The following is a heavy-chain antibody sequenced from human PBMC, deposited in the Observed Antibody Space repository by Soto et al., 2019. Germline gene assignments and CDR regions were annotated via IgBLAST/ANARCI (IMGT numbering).Heavy chain of an antibody. Sequence: LRLSCSASGFTFSSYAMHWVRQAPGKGLEYVSGVRGNGDPPFYADSVKGRFTISRDNSKDTLYLQMSSLSADDTAVYYCVKSRGGNNFDFFDWGQGALVTVSS. D-gene: IGHD5-12*01. CDR3: VKSRGGNNFDFFD. CDR1: GFTFSSYA. CDR2: VRGNGDPP. V-gene: IGHV3-64D*06. J-gene: IGHJ4*02.